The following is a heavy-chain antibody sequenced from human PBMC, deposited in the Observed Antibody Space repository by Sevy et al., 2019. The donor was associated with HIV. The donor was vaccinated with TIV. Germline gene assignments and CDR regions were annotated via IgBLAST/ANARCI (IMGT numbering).Heavy chain of an antibody. CDR1: GFTFDDYA. V-gene: IGHV3-43D*03. J-gene: IGHJ3*02. D-gene: IGHD1-1*01. Sequence: GGSLRLSCAASGFTFDDYAMHWVRQAPGKGLEWVSLISWDGGSTYYADSVKGRFTISRDNSKNSLYLQMNSLRAEDTALYYCAKAKAPFNDVDAFDIWGQGTMVTVSS. CDR3: AKAKAPFNDVDAFDI. CDR2: ISWDGGST.